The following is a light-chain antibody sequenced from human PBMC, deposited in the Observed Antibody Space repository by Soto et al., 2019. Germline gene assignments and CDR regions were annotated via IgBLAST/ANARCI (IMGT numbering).Light chain of an antibody. CDR2: AAS. J-gene: IGKJ4*01. CDR1: QSISSY. Sequence: GDRVTITCRASQSISSYLNWYQHKPGKAPKLLIYAASSLQSGVPSRFSGSGSGTDFTLTISSLQPEDFATYYCQQSYSTLTFGGGTKVDIK. V-gene: IGKV1-39*01. CDR3: QQSYSTLT.